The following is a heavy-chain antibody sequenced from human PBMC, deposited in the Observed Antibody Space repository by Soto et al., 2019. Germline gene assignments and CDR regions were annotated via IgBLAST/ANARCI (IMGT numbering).Heavy chain of an antibody. CDR2: ISSSSSYT. D-gene: IGHD6-13*01. Sequence: QVQLVESGGGLVKPGGSLRLSCAASGFTFCDYYMSWIRQAPGKGLEWVSYISSSSSYTNYADSVKGRFTISRDNAKNSLYLQMNSLRAEDTAVYYCARTIAAAGGRRYFDLWGRGTLVTVSS. CDR3: ARTIAAAGGRRYFDL. V-gene: IGHV3-11*05. CDR1: GFTFCDYY. J-gene: IGHJ2*01.